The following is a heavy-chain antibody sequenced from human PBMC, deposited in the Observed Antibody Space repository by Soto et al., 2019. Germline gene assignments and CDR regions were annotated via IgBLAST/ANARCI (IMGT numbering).Heavy chain of an antibody. J-gene: IGHJ6*02. CDR2: ISSSSSTI. D-gene: IGHD2-15*01. CDR3: ARGDREDIAVVIGSRPGEYGVDV. CDR1: GFTFSSYS. V-gene: IGHV3-48*02. Sequence: GGSLRLSCAASGFTFSSYSMNWVRQAPGKGLEWVSYISSSSSTIYYADSVKGRFTISRDNAKNSLYLQMNSLRDEDTAVYYCARGDREDIAVVIGSRPGEYGVDVWGQGTTVTVSS.